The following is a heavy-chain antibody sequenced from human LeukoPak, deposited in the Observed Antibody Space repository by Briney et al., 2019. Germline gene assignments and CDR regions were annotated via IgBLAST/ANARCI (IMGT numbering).Heavy chain of an antibody. CDR1: GFTFSSYA. CDR2: ISYDGSNK. CDR3: ARGYSSSHFDY. J-gene: IGHJ4*02. V-gene: IGHV3-30*14. Sequence: PGGSLRLSCAASGFTFSSYAMHWVRQAPGKGLEWVAVISYDGSNKYYADSVKGRFTISRDNSKNTLYLQMNSLRAEDTAVYYCARGYSSSHFDYWGQGTLVTVSS. D-gene: IGHD6-13*01.